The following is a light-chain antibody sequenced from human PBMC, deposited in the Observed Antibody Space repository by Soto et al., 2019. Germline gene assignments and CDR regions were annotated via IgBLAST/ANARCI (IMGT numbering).Light chain of an antibody. CDR3: QQYNNWPQT. J-gene: IGKJ1*01. Sequence: IMMTPSPGTVSVLERERAPLSCRASQSVSSNLAWYQQKPGQAPRLLIYGASTRATGIPARFSGSGSGTDFTLTVSSLQSEDFAVYYCQQYNNWPQTFGQGTKVDI. CDR1: QSVSSN. CDR2: GAS. V-gene: IGKV3-15*01.